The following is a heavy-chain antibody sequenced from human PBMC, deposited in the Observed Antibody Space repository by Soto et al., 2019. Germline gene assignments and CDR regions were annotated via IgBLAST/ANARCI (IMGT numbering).Heavy chain of an antibody. J-gene: IGHJ6*02. D-gene: IGHD1-7*01. V-gene: IGHV5-10-1*01. CDR2: IDPSDSYT. CDR1: GYSFTSYW. Sequence: PGESLKISCKGSGYSFTSYWISWVRQMPGKGLEWMGRIDPSDSYTNYSPSFQGHVTISADKSISTAYLQWSSLKASDTAMYYCARPAGTTVFQYYYGMDVWGQGTTVTVS. CDR3: ARPAGTTVFQYYYGMDV.